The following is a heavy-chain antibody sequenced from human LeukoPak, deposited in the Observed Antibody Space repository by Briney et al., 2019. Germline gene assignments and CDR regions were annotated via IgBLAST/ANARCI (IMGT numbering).Heavy chain of an antibody. CDR1: GGSFSGYY. Sequence: SETLSLTCAVYGGSFSGYYWSWVRQPPGKGLEWIGEINHSGSTNYNPSLKSRVTISVDTSKNQFSLKLRSVTAADTAVYYCVRSVRRGFNFDNWGQGTLVIVSS. CDR3: VRSVRRGFNFDN. D-gene: IGHD5-12*01. J-gene: IGHJ4*02. V-gene: IGHV4-34*01. CDR2: INHSGST.